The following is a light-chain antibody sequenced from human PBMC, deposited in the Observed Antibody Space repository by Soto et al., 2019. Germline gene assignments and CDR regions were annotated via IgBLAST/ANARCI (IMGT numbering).Light chain of an antibody. CDR1: QGIGTY. J-gene: IGKJ5*01. CDR3: QQVNSYPQT. CDR2: AAF. V-gene: IGKV1-9*01. Sequence: IQLTQSPSSLSASVGDRVTISCRASQGIGTYLAWYRQTPGKAPKLLIYAAFTLQSGVPAMFSGSRAGTDCTRTISSLQPEDLATDYCQQVNSYPQTFGQGTRLEIK.